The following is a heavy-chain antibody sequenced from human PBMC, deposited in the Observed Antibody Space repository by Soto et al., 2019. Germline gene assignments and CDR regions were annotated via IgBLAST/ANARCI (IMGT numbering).Heavy chain of an antibody. CDR1: GFTFSNYY. D-gene: IGHD3-22*01. V-gene: IGHV3-23*01. CDR3: AKFITMIVVVIGDAFDI. CDR2: ISGSGGST. J-gene: IGHJ3*02. Sequence: GGSVRLSCAASGFTFSNYYMHWVRQAPGKGLEWVSVISGSGGSTYYADSVKGRFTISRDNYKNTLYLQMNSLRAEDTAVYYCAKFITMIVVVIGDAFDIWGQGTMVTVSS.